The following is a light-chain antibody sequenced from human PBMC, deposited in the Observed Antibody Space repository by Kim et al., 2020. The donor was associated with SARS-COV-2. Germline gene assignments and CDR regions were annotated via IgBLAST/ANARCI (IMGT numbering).Light chain of an antibody. Sequence: SAGERATLSCRARQTIVSKYLAWYQQKPGQAPRLLISGASNRATGIPDRFSGSGSGRDFTLTISRLEPEDFAVYFCQQYGSSPLYSFGQGTKLEIK. CDR1: QTIVSKY. CDR2: GAS. J-gene: IGKJ2*03. V-gene: IGKV3-20*01. CDR3: QQYGSSPLYS.